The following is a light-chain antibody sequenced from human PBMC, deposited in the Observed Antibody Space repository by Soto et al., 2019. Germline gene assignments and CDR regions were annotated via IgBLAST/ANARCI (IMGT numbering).Light chain of an antibody. CDR2: EDN. J-gene: IGLJ2*01. V-gene: IGLV6-57*04. CDR1: SGNIAANF. CDR3: QSYDSSNRGT. Sequence: NFMLTQPHSVSESPGKTVTISCTRSSGNIAANFVQWYQQRPGSAPTTVIYEDNQRPSGVPDRFSGSIDSSSNSASLTISGLKTEDEADYYCQSYDSSNRGTFGGGTKVTVL.